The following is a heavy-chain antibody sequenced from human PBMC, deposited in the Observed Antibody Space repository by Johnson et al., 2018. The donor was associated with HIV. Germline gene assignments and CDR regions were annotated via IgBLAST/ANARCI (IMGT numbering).Heavy chain of an antibody. CDR2: ISGSGGST. CDR3: ARAVRDYYDSSGYYYSFAFDI. CDR1: GFTFDDYG. V-gene: IGHV3-23*04. J-gene: IGHJ3*02. Sequence: VQLVESGGGVVRPGGSLRLSCAASGFTFDDYGMSWVRQAPGKGLEWVSGISGSGGSTYYADSVKGRFTISRDNSKNTLYLQMNSLRAEDTAVYYCARAVRDYYDSSGYYYSFAFDIWGQGTMVTVSS. D-gene: IGHD3-22*01.